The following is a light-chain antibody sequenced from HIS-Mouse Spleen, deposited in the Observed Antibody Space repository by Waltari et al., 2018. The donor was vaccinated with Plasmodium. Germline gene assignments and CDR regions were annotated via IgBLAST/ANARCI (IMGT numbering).Light chain of an antibody. J-gene: IGLJ3*02. Sequence: QSALTQPASVSGSPGQSITLSCTGTRRDVGGYHYVSWYQPHPGKAPKLMMYDVSNRPSGVSNRFSGSKSGNTASLTISGLQAEDEADYYCSSYTSSSTLRWVFGGGTKLTVL. CDR3: SSYTSSSTLRWV. CDR2: DVS. V-gene: IGLV2-14*03. CDR1: RRDVGGYHY.